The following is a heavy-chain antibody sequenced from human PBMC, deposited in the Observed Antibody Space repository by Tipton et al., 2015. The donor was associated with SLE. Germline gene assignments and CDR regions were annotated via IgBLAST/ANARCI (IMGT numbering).Heavy chain of an antibody. CDR1: GGSFSGYY. J-gene: IGHJ6*03. CDR3: ARSLLYSSSQYFYYCYMDV. D-gene: IGHD6-13*01. CDR2: INHSGST. V-gene: IGHV4-34*01. Sequence: TLSLTCAVYGGSFSGYYWSWIRQPPGKGLEWIGEINHSGSTNYNPSLKSRVTISGDTSKNQFSLKLSTVTAADTAVYYCARSLLYSSSQYFYYCYMDVWGKGTTVTVS.